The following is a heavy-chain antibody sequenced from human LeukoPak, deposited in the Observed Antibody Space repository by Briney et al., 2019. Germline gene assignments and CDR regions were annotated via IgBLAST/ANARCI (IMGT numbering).Heavy chain of an antibody. Sequence: GRSLRLSCAASGFTFSSYAMHWVRRAPGKGLEWVAVISYDGSNKYYADSVKGRFTISRDNSKNTLYLQMNSLRAEDTAVYYCARDRKLSKNYYDSSGSYGMDVWGQGTTVTVSS. D-gene: IGHD3-22*01. CDR3: ARDRKLSKNYYDSSGSYGMDV. V-gene: IGHV3-30-3*01. J-gene: IGHJ6*02. CDR1: GFTFSSYA. CDR2: ISYDGSNK.